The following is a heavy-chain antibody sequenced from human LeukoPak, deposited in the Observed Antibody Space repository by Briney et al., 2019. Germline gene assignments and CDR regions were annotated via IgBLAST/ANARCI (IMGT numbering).Heavy chain of an antibody. V-gene: IGHV3-20*04. Sequence: GGSLRLSCAASGSTFDDYGMSWVRQAPGKGLEWVSGINWNGGSTGYADSVKGRFTISRDNAKNSLYLQMNSLRAEDTALYYCARVGYDYVWGSYRPTAFDIWGQGTMVTVSS. CDR2: INWNGGST. D-gene: IGHD3-16*02. J-gene: IGHJ3*02. CDR1: GSTFDDYG. CDR3: ARVGYDYVWGSYRPTAFDI.